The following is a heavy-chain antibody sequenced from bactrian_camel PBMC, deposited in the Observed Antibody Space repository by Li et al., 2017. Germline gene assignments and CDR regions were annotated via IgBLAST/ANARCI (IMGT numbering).Heavy chain of an antibody. D-gene: IGHD1*01. Sequence: QLVESGGGLVQPGGSLRLSCAASGFTFTNAWMHWVRQSPGKGLEWDSSIYTADGWTNVAGSVKGQFTISRDNTKNILYLQMNSLKSEDTALYYCAKGAGPNDFGYWGQGTQVTVS. CDR2: IYTADGWT. V-gene: IGHV3S1*01. J-gene: IGHJ6*01. CDR1: GFTFTNAW. CDR3: AKGAGPNDFGY.